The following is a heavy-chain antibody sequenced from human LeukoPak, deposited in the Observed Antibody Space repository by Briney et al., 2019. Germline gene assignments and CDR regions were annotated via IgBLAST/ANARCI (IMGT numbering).Heavy chain of an antibody. Sequence: SETPSLTCAVYGGSFSGYYWSWIRQPPGKGLEWIGEINHSEYINYNPSLKSRVTISVDTSKKQFSLKLSSVTAADTAVYYCARGNGYCSSTSCPHWFDPWGQGTLVTVSS. D-gene: IGHD2-2*01. CDR3: ARGNGYCSSTSCPHWFDP. J-gene: IGHJ5*02. CDR1: GGSFSGYY. CDR2: INHSEYI. V-gene: IGHV4-34*01.